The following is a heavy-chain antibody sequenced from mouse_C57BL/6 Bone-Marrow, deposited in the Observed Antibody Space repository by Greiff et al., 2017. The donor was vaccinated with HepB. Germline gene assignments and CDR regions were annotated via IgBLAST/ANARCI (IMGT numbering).Heavy chain of an antibody. Sequence: QVQLQQSGAELVRPGTSVKVSCKASGYAFTNYLIEWVKQRPGQGLEWIGVINPGSGGTNYNEKFKGKATLTADKSSSTAYMQLSSLTSEDSAVYSCARGGNYVRFAYWGQGTLVTVSA. V-gene: IGHV1-54*01. D-gene: IGHD2-1*01. CDR2: INPGSGGT. J-gene: IGHJ3*01. CDR3: ARGGNYVRFAY. CDR1: GYAFTNYL.